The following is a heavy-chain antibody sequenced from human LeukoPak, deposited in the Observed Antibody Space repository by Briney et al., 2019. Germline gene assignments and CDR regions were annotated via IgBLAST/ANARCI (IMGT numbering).Heavy chain of an antibody. CDR2: VTGSSSNT. CDR1: GFTFSNAW. J-gene: IGHJ4*02. CDR3: AKDRSSTTSCSNY. D-gene: IGHD2-2*01. Sequence: PGGSLRLSCAGSGFTFSNAWMNWVRQAPGKGLEWVSAVTGSSSNTYYADSVKGRFTISRDNSKNMLYLEMNSLRVEDTAIYYCAKDRSSTTSCSNYWGRGTLVTVSS. V-gene: IGHV3-23*01.